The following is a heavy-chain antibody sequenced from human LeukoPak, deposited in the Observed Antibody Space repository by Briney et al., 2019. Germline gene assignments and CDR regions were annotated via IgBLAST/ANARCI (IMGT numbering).Heavy chain of an antibody. CDR2: INHSGST. J-gene: IGHJ4*02. D-gene: IGHD6-13*01. CDR3: ARDANTGYSSSWSFDY. CDR1: GGSFSGYY. V-gene: IGHV4-34*01. Sequence: SETLSLTCAVYGGSFSGYYWSWIRQPPGKGLEWIGEINHSGSTNYNPSLKSRVTISVDTSKNQFSLKLSSVTAAYTAVYYCARDANTGYSSSWSFDYWGRGPLVTVSS.